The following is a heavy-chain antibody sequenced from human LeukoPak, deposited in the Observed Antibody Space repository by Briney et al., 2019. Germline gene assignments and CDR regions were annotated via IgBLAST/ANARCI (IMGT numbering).Heavy chain of an antibody. CDR1: GFTFSSYA. D-gene: IGHD2-2*01. J-gene: IGHJ3*02. V-gene: IGHV3-23*01. CDR2: ISGSGGST. CDR3: AKDLGDIVVVPAAIPYGAFDI. Sequence: SGGSLRLSCAASGFTFSSYAMSWVRQAPGKGLEWVSAISGSGGSTYYADSVKGRFTISRDNSKNTLYLQMNSLRAEDTAVYYCAKDLGDIVVVPAAIPYGAFDIWGQGTMVTVSS.